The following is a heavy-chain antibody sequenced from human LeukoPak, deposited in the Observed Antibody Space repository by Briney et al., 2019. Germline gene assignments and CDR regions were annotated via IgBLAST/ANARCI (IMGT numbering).Heavy chain of an antibody. CDR1: GFIVSSNY. CDR2: ISGSGGST. V-gene: IGHV3-23*01. Sequence: SGGSLRLSCAASGFIVSSNYMSWVRQAPGKGLEWVSAISGSGGSTYYADSVKGRFTISRDNSKNTLYLQMNSLRAEDTAVYYCASRSKVVAAIRADDYWGQGTLVTVSS. D-gene: IGHD2-21*02. CDR3: ASRSKVVAAIRADDY. J-gene: IGHJ4*02.